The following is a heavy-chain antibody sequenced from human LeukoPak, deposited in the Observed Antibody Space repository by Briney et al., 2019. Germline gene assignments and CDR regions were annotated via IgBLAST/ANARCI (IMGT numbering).Heavy chain of an antibody. D-gene: IGHD6-13*01. J-gene: IGHJ5*02. CDR2: INHSGST. CDR3: ARGVGYSSSWYAGRNWFDP. V-gene: IGHV4-34*01. Sequence: PSETLSLTCAVYGGSFSGYYWSWIRQPPGKGLEWIGEINHSGSTNYNPSLKSRVTISVDTSKNQFSLKLSSVTAADTAVYYCARGVGYSSSWYAGRNWFDPWGQGTLVTVSS. CDR1: GGSFSGYY.